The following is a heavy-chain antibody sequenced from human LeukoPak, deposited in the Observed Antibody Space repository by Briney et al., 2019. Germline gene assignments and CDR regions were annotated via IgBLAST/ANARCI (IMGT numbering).Heavy chain of an antibody. V-gene: IGHV3-30*18. Sequence: GGSLRLSCAASGFTFSYYGMHWVRQAPGKGLEWVTFISYDGTNKYYADSVKGRFTISRDNSKNTLYLQMNSLRAEDTAVYYCAKDPRRYSRTGGYFDYWGQGTLVTVSS. D-gene: IGHD6-13*01. CDR1: GFTFSYYG. J-gene: IGHJ4*02. CDR2: ISYDGTNK. CDR3: AKDPRRYSRTGGYFDY.